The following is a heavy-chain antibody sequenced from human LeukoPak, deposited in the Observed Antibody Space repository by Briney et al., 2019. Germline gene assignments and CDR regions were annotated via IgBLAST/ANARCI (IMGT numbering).Heavy chain of an antibody. CDR3: ARIRVGMDV. J-gene: IGHJ6*02. D-gene: IGHD3-3*01. V-gene: IGHV4-4*02. CDR2: IYHSGST. CDR1: GGSISSSNG. Sequence: SETLSLTCAVSGGSISSSNGWSWVRQPPGKGLEWSGEIYHSGSTNYNPSLKSRVTIPVDKSKDQFSLKLSSVTAADTAVYYCARIRVGMDVWGQGTTVSVSS.